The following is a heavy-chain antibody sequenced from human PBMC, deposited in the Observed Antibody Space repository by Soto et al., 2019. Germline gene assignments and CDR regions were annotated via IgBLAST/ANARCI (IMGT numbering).Heavy chain of an antibody. CDR2: ISWNSGSI. CDR3: AKDADYVDYFLRVGMDV. V-gene: IGHV3-9*01. CDR1: GFTFDDYA. Sequence: EVQLVESGGGLVQPGRSLRLSCAASGFTFDDYAMHWVRQAPGKGLEWVSGISWNSGSIGYADSVKGRFTISRDNAKNSLYLQMNSLRAEDTALYYRAKDADYVDYFLRVGMDVWGQGTTVTVSS. D-gene: IGHD4-17*01. J-gene: IGHJ6*02.